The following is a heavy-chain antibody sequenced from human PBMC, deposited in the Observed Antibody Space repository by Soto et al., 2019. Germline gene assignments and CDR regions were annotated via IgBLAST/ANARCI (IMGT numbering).Heavy chain of an antibody. CDR2: VYHTGSG. CDR3: ARARANDFSNFVLHSYLDS. Sequence: QVQLLESGPGLVKPSETLSLTCTVSNGSIRGYYWSWIRLPPGKGLQWIGYVYHTGSGNNNPSLNSRVAISLDKARNQFSLNLSSVTAADTAIYYCARARANDFSNFVLHSYLDSWGPGTQVTVSS. D-gene: IGHD4-4*01. V-gene: IGHV4-59*01. CDR1: NGSIRGYY. J-gene: IGHJ4*02.